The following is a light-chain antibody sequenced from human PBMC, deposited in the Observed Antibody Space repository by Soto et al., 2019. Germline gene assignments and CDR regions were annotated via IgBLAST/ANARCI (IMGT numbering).Light chain of an antibody. CDR1: QTISFY. CDR3: QQSFSTPHP. J-gene: IGKJ2*01. Sequence: IQMTQSPSSLSASVGDTVTITCRASQTISFYLNWYQQKPGRTPNLLIYATSSLQSGVPSRFDGSGSGTEFTLTISSLQPDDFATYYCQQSFSTPHPFGQGTKLELK. V-gene: IGKV1-39*01. CDR2: ATS.